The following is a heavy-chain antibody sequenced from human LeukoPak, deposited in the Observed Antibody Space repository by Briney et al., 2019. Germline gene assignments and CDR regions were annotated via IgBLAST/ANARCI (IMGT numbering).Heavy chain of an antibody. CDR2: INWNGGGT. CDR1: GFTFDDYG. V-gene: IGHV3-20*04. D-gene: IGHD4-17*01. J-gene: IGHJ3*02. CDR3: ARYGDYNFGSYAFDI. Sequence: GRSLRLSCAASGFTFDDYGMSWVRQAPGKGLEWVSGINWNGGGTGYADSVKGRFTISRDNAKNSLYLQMNSLRAEDTALYYCARYGDYNFGSYAFDIWGPGTMVTVSS.